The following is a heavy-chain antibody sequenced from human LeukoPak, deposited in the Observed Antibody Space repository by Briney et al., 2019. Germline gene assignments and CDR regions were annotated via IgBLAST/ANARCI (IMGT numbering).Heavy chain of an antibody. CDR1: GVSISDGRYC. D-gene: IGHD2-2*01. V-gene: IGHV4-31*03. CDR3: ATPYCSSISCLDVFNI. Sequence: PSETLSLTCSVSGVSISDGRYCWTWIRQHPGKGLEWIGYKYYSGSANYNPSLKSRLTISVDTSKNQFSLQLSSVTAADTAMYYCATPYCSSISCLDVFNIWGQGTMVTVSS. J-gene: IGHJ3*02. CDR2: KYYSGSA.